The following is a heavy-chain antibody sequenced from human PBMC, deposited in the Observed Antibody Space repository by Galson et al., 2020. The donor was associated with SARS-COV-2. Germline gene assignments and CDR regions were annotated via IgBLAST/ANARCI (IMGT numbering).Heavy chain of an antibody. V-gene: IGHV4-61*02. J-gene: IGHJ4*02. Sequence: SETLSLTCTVSGGSISSGSYYWSWIRQPAGKGLEWIGRIYTGVHTNYNPSLKSRVTISVDTSKNQFSLKLSSGTAADTAVYYCARESRWDLYFDRWGQGTLFTVSS. D-gene: IGHD1-26*01. CDR2: IYTGVHT. CDR3: ARESRWDLYFDR. CDR1: GGSISSGSYY.